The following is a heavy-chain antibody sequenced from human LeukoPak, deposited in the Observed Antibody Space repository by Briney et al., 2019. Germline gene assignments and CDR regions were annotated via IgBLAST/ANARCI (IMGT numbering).Heavy chain of an antibody. V-gene: IGHV3-7*01. J-gene: IGHJ4*02. CDR3: ARLYGPRGFDY. Sequence: WVANIKQDGSEKYYVDSVKGRFTISRDNAKNSLYLQMNSLRAEDTAVYYCARLYGPRGFDYWGQGTLVTVSS. D-gene: IGHD3-10*01. CDR2: IKQDGSEK.